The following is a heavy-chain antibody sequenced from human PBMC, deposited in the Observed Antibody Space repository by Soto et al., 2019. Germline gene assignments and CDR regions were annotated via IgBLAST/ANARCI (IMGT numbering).Heavy chain of an antibody. J-gene: IGHJ4*02. Sequence: PGGSLRLSCTASRFTFSNAWMSWVRQAPGKGLEWVGRIRSKTDGGTTNYGAPVKDRFTISRDDSKNTLYLQMNSLKTEDSAVYYCTTETADYISMEPYWGRGTLVTVSS. CDR3: TTETADYISMEPY. CDR1: RFTFSNAW. V-gene: IGHV3-15*01. CDR2: IRSKTDGGTT. D-gene: IGHD3-16*01.